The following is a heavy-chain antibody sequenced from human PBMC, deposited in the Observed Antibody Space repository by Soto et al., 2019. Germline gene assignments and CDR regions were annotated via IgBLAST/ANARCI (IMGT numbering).Heavy chain of an antibody. CDR3: TRFGGNYDY. J-gene: IGHJ4*02. Sequence: EVQLVESGGGLFKPGGSRKLSCEAPGFPSSDPAIRWFRQSSGKGLEWLGLIRSTANNHATVYAASLKGRFTISRDDSKNTAYLQMNSLKTEDTAVYYCTRFGGNYDYWGQGTLVTVSS. CDR1: GFPSSDPA. D-gene: IGHD2-15*01. CDR2: IRSTANNHAT. V-gene: IGHV3-73*01.